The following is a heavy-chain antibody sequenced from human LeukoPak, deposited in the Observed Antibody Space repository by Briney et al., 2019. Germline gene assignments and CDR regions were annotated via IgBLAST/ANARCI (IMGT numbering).Heavy chain of an antibody. D-gene: IGHD1-26*01. Sequence: GGSLRLSCAASGSTFSSYEMNWVRQAPGKGLEWVSYISSSGSPIYYADSVRGRFTISRDNAKNSLYLQMHSLRAEDTAVYYCARDVSRYSGSYYDYWGQGTLVIVSS. J-gene: IGHJ4*02. CDR3: ARDVSRYSGSYYDY. CDR1: GSTFSSYE. V-gene: IGHV3-48*03. CDR2: ISSSGSPI.